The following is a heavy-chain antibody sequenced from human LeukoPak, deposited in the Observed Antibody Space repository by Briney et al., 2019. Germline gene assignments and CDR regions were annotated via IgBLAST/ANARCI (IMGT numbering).Heavy chain of an antibody. J-gene: IGHJ4*02. Sequence: RASVKASCKASGYIFTSNDINWVRQATGQGPEWMGWMSPNSGNTGYAQKFQGRVTLTRNTSISTAYMELSSLRSEDTAVYYCATGDGSGSLYFDYWGQGTLVTVSS. D-gene: IGHD1-26*01. V-gene: IGHV1-8*01. CDR1: GYIFTSND. CDR3: ATGDGSGSLYFDY. CDR2: MSPNSGNT.